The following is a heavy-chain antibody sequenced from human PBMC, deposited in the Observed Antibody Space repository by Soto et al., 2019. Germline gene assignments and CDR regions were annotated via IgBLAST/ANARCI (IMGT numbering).Heavy chain of an antibody. CDR2: ISGTGSRT. CDR1: GFSFGDYA. D-gene: IGHD5-18*01. V-gene: IGHV3-23*01. J-gene: IGHJ6*02. CDR3: ATVVLYTYGYGNYSYGMDV. Sequence: EVQVLESGGGLVQPGGSLRLSCAASGFSFGDYAMSWVRQAPGKGLEWVSGISGTGSRTSYADSVRGRFTISRDNVNNSLSLHMDTLIAENTTVCYCATVVLYTYGYGNYSYGMDVWGQGTTVTVSS.